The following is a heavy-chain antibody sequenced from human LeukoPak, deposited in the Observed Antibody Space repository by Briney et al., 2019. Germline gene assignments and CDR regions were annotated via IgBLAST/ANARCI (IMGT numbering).Heavy chain of an antibody. Sequence: GGSLRLSCAASGFTFSSYGMSWVRQAPGKGLEWVSAISGSGGSTYYADSVKGRFTISRDNSKNTLYLQMNSLRAEDTAVHYCAKFEDSSSYYYYYYMDVWGKGTTVTISS. CDR2: ISGSGGST. V-gene: IGHV3-23*01. CDR1: GFTFSSYG. CDR3: AKFEDSSSYYYYYYMDV. J-gene: IGHJ6*03. D-gene: IGHD6-13*01.